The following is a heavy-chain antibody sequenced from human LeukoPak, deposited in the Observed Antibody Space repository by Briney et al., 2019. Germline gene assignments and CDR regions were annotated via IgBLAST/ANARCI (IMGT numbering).Heavy chain of an antibody. Sequence: PGRSLRLSCTASGFTFGDYAMSWVRQAPGKGLEWVSSISSSSTYIYYADSVKGRFTISRDNAKNSLYLQMNSLRAEDTAVYYCAKSSGWNYYYYYMDVWGKGTTVIASS. CDR1: GFTFGDYA. CDR2: ISSSSTYI. V-gene: IGHV3-21*01. D-gene: IGHD6-19*01. CDR3: AKSSGWNYYYYYMDV. J-gene: IGHJ6*03.